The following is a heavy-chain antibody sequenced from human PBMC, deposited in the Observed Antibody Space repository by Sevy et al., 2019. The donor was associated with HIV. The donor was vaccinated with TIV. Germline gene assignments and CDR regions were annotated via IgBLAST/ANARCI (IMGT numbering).Heavy chain of an antibody. CDR1: GGSITSFY. CDR3: AGENAWGRGYS. V-gene: IGHV4-59*08. D-gene: IGHD1-26*01. Sequence: SETLSLTCTVSGGSITSFYWNWIRQPPGKGLEWIANIYYNGHINYNPSLKCRVTLSLDTSKNQFSLRLSSVTAADTAMYYCAGENAWGRGYSWGQGTLVTVSS. J-gene: IGHJ4*02. CDR2: IYYNGHI.